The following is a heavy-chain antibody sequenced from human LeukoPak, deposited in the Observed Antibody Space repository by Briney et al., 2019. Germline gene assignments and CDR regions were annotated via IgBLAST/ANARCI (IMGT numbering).Heavy chain of an antibody. CDR1: GGSFSDYY. CDR3: ARGSVDTAMVTALTPFDY. D-gene: IGHD5-18*01. J-gene: IGHJ4*02. V-gene: IGHV4-34*01. CDR2: INHSGST. Sequence: SETLSLTCAVYGGSFSDYYWSWIRQPPGKGLEWIGEINHSGSTNYNPSLKSRVTISVDTSKNQFSLKLSSVTAADTAVYYCARGSVDTAMVTALTPFDYWGQGTLVTVPS.